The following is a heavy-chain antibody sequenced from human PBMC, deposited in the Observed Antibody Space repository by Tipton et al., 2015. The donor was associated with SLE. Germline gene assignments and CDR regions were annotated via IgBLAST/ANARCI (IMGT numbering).Heavy chain of an antibody. CDR3: ARQGAVAGFDY. V-gene: IGHV4-59*08. CDR1: GGSISSYY. CDR2: IYYSGST. J-gene: IGHJ4*02. Sequence: TLSLTCTVSGGSISSYYWSWIRQPPRKGLEWIGYIYYSGSTNYNPSLKSRVTISVGTSKNQFSLKLSSVTAADTAVYYCARQGAVAGFDYWGQGTLVTVSS. D-gene: IGHD6-19*01.